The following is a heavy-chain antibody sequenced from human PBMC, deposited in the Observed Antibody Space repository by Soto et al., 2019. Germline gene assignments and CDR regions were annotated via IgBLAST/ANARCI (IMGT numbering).Heavy chain of an antibody. Sequence: NPSETLSLTCTVSGGSISSSSYYWGWIRQPPGKGLEWIGSIYYSGSTYYNPSLKSRVTISVDTSKNQFSLKASDTAMYYCARTAAAGKYYYGVDVWGQGTTVTVSS. CDR3: ARTAAAGKYYYGVDV. D-gene: IGHD6-13*01. J-gene: IGHJ6*02. V-gene: IGHV4-39*07. CDR2: IYYSGST. CDR1: GGSISSSSYY.